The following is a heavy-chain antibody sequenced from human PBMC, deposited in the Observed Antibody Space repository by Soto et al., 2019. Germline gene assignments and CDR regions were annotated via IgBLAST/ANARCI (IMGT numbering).Heavy chain of an antibody. V-gene: IGHV6-1*01. J-gene: IGHJ4*02. CDR2: TYYRSKWHY. CDR3: ARTLRGRGVKYFDD. CDR1: GDSVSNNSVA. Sequence: AQLQQSGPGLVKPSQTLSLSCAISGDSVSNNSVAWNWVRQSPSRGLEWLGRTYYRSKWHYDYAPSVRSRITINPDTSKNHFSLQLNSVSPEDAAVYYCARTLRGRGVKYFDDWGQGTLVTVSS. D-gene: IGHD3-10*01.